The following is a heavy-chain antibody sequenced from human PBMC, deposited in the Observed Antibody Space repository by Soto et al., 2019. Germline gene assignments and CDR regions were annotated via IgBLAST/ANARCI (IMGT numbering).Heavy chain of an antibody. J-gene: IGHJ3*02. Sequence: SVKVSCKASGLTFIDSAVQWVRQTRGHRLEWIGWIVVGSGNTNYAQEFQGRVTITRDMSTNTVYMELSSLRSEDSAVFYCAADVXTYSYDSSGYYFDGFDTWGQGTMVTVSS. CDR3: AADVXTYSYDSSGYYFDGFDT. CDR1: GLTFIDSA. V-gene: IGHV1-58*01. D-gene: IGHD3-22*01. CDR2: IVVGSGNT.